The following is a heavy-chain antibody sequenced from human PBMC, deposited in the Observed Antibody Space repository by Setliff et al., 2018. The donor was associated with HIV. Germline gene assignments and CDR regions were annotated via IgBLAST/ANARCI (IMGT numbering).Heavy chain of an antibody. V-gene: IGHV4-30-4*08. J-gene: IGHJ6*02. CDR1: GGSISSGDYY. D-gene: IGHD2-15*01. CDR3: ARDSVVKPGGMDV. CDR2: IYYSGST. Sequence: TSETLSLTCTVSGGSISSGDYYWSWIRQPPGKGLEWIGHIYYSGSTYYNPSLKSRVTISVDTSKNQFSLKLSSVTAADTAVYYCARDSVVKPGGMDVWGQGTTVTVSS.